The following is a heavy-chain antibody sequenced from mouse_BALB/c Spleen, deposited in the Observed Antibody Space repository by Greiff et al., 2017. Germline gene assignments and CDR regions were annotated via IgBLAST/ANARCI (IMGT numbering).Heavy chain of an antibody. CDR1: GYTFSSYW. Sequence: QVQLQQSGAELMKPGASVKISCKATGYTFSSYWIEWVKQRPGHGLEWIGEILPGSGSTNYNEKFKGKATFTADTSSNTAYMQLSSLTSEDSAVYYCARAAPYYDYDVRYFDVWGAGTTVTVSS. J-gene: IGHJ1*01. D-gene: IGHD2-4*01. V-gene: IGHV1-9*01. CDR3: ARAAPYYDYDVRYFDV. CDR2: ILPGSGST.